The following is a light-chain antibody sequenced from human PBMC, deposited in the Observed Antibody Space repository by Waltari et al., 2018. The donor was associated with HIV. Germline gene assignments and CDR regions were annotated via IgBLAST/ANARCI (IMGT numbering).Light chain of an antibody. CDR1: GSDNF. CDR2: VVS. V-gene: IGLV2-14*01. J-gene: IGLJ2*01. Sequence: HSALTPPASVSGSPGQSVTISCSGAGSDNFLSWYPQFPGQAPQLIIFVVSYRPSGISPRFSASQSGNTASLTISGLQSGDEADYYCSTYTKIDFLVFGSGTKLTVL. CDR3: STYTKIDFLV.